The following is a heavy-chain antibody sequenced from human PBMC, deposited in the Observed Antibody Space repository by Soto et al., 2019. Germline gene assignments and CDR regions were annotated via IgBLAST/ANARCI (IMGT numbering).Heavy chain of an antibody. Sequence: HPGGSLRLSCAASGFTFSGSSMHWVRQASGKGLEGVVRIRSKANSYATAYAASVKGRFTIARDDSKNTAYLQINSLKTEDTAVYYCTRHANDILTGYYYYWGQGTLVTVSS. CDR3: TRHANDILTGYYYY. CDR1: GFTFSGSS. D-gene: IGHD3-9*01. V-gene: IGHV3-73*01. J-gene: IGHJ4*02. CDR2: IRSKANSYAT.